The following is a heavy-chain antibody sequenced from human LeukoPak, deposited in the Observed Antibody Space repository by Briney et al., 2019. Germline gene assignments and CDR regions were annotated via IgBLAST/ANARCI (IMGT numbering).Heavy chain of an antibody. V-gene: IGHV3-30-3*01. D-gene: IGHD1-26*01. CDR1: GFTFSSYA. J-gene: IGHJ4*02. Sequence: GGSLRLSCAASGFTFSSYAMHWVRQAPGKGLEWVAVISYDGSNKYYADSVKGRFTISRDNSKNTLYLQMNSLRAEDTAVYYCASAPLLVGALPYWGQGTPVTVSS. CDR2: ISYDGSNK. CDR3: ASAPLLVGALPY.